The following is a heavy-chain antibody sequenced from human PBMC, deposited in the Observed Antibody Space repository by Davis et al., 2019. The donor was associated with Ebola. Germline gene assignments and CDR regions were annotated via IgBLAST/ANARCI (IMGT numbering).Heavy chain of an antibody. CDR2: IIPIFGTA. D-gene: IGHD6-13*01. V-gene: IGHV1-69*13. CDR1: GGTFSSYA. CDR3: ARDIAAAEYFDY. Sequence: SVKVSCKASGGTFSSYAISWVRQAPGQGLEWMGEIIPIFGTANYAQKFQGRVTITADESTSTAYMELSSLRSEDTAVYYCARDIAAAEYFDYWGQGTLVTVSS. J-gene: IGHJ4*02.